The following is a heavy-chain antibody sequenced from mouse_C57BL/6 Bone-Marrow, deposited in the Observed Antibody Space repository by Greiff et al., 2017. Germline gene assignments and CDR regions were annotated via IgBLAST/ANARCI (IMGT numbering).Heavy chain of an antibody. J-gene: IGHJ3*01. V-gene: IGHV3-6*01. D-gene: IGHD3-3*01. CDR3: ARGTLRPWFAY. CDR2: ISYDGSN. Sequence: EVKLMESGPGLVKPSQSLSLTCSVTGYSITSGYYWNWIRQFPGNKLEWMGYISYDGSNNYNPSLKNRISITRDTSKNPFFLKLKSVTTEDTATYYCARGTLRPWFAYWGQGTLVTVSA. CDR1: GYSITSGYY.